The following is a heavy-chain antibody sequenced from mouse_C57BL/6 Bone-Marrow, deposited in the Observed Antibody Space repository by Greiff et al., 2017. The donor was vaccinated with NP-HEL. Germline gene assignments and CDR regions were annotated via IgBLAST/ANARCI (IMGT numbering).Heavy chain of an antibody. CDR1: GYTFTSYW. D-gene: IGHD1-1*01. CDR3: ARDYYGSDWFAY. Sequence: QVQLQQSGAELVRPGSSVKLSCKASGYTFTSYWMDWVKQRPGQGLEWIGNIYPSDSETHYNQKFKDKATLTVDKSSSTAYMQLSSLTSEDSAVYYGARDYYGSDWFAYWGQGTLVTVSA. V-gene: IGHV1-61*01. J-gene: IGHJ3*01. CDR2: IYPSDSET.